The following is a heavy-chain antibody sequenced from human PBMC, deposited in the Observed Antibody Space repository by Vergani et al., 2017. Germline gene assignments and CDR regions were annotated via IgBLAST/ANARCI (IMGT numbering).Heavy chain of an antibody. J-gene: IGHJ3*02. V-gene: IGHV1-3*01. CDR2: INAGNGNT. Sequence: QVQLVQSGAEVKKPGASVKVSCKASGYTFTSYAMHWVRQAPGQRLEWMGWINAGNGNTKYSQKFQGRVTITRDTSASTAYMELSSLRSEDTAVYYCARVGHYYEHAFDIWGQGTMVTVSS. CDR3: ARVGHYYEHAFDI. CDR1: GYTFTSYA. D-gene: IGHD3-22*01.